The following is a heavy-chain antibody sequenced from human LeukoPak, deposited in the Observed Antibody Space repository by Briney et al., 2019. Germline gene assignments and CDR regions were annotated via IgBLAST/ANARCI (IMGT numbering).Heavy chain of an antibody. D-gene: IGHD1-1*01. V-gene: IGHV3-21*01. CDR3: ASWYNRVQLERRGSGY. CDR2: ISSSSSYI. J-gene: IGHJ4*02. Sequence: KSGGSLRLSCAASGFTFSSYSMNWVRQAPGKGLEWVSSISSSSSYICYADSVKGRFTISRDNAKNSLYLQMNSLRAEDTAVYYCASWYNRVQLERRGSGYWGQGTLVTVSS. CDR1: GFTFSSYS.